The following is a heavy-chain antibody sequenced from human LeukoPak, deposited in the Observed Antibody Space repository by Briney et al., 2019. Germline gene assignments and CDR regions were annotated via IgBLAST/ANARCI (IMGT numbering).Heavy chain of an antibody. D-gene: IGHD3-22*01. Sequence: SETLSLTCTVSGGSISSYYWSWIRQPPGKGLEWIGYIYYSGRTNYNPSLKSRVTISVDTSKNQFSLKLSSVTAADTAVYYCAREVASRRYYYDSSGYWYYFDYWGQGTLVTVSS. CDR2: IYYSGRT. J-gene: IGHJ4*02. CDR1: GGSISSYY. CDR3: AREVASRRYYYDSSGYWYYFDY. V-gene: IGHV4-59*01.